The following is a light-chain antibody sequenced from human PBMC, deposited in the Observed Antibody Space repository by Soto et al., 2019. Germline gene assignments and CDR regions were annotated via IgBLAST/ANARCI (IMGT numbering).Light chain of an antibody. CDR1: SSDAGNYNF. J-gene: IGLJ3*02. CDR3: CSYAGSSTSWV. CDR2: EDS. Sequence: QSALTQPASVSGSPGQSITISCTGTSSDAGNYNFVSWYQQHPGKAPQVIIYEDSTRHSGVSNRISGSKSGNTASLTISGLQAEDEADYYCCSYAGSSTSWVFGGGTKLTVL. V-gene: IGLV2-23*01.